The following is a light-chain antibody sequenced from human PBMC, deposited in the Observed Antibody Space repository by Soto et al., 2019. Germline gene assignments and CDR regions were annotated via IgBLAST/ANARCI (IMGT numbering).Light chain of an antibody. Sequence: IVLTQSPGTLSLSPGERATLSCRASQSVDSNYLAWYQQKPGQAPRLLIYGASRRATGITDRFSGGGSGTDFTLTISRLEPEDFAVYYCQQYSSGMFGQGTKVEIK. CDR1: QSVDSNY. V-gene: IGKV3-20*01. CDR3: QQYSSGM. CDR2: GAS. J-gene: IGKJ1*01.